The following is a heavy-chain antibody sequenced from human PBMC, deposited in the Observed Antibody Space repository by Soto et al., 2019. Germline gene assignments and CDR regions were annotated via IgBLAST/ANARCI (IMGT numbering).Heavy chain of an antibody. CDR1: AVTFTGYG. J-gene: IGHJ4*02. CDR3: ARDGVGSTAYFGYFDY. CDR2: IRFDGSNI. D-gene: IGHD1-26*01. Sequence: QVELVESGGGVVQPGRSLRLSCAASAVTFTGYGMHWVRQAPGKGLEWVAVIRFDGSNIYYADSVKGRFTISRVNARNMLYLQMNSLRAEDTAVYYCARDGVGSTAYFGYFDYWGLGTLVTVSS. V-gene: IGHV3-33*01.